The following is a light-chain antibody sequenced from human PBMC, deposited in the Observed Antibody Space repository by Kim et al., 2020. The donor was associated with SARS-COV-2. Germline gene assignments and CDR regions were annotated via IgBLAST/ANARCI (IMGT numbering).Light chain of an antibody. V-gene: IGKV3-20*01. CDR1: QSVSSSY. Sequence: LYPGERATRSCRASQSVSSSYLAWYQHKPGQAPRVLIYGASSRATGIPDRFSGSGSGTDFTLTISRLEPADFAVYYCQQYGSSHRTFGQGTKLEI. CDR2: GAS. CDR3: QQYGSSHRT. J-gene: IGKJ2*01.